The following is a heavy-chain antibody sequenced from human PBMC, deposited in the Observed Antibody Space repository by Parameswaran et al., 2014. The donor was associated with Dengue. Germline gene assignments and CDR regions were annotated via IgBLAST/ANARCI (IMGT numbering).Heavy chain of an antibody. Sequence: WIRQPPGKGLVWVSRINSDGSSTSYADSVKGRFTISRDNAKNTLYLQMNSLRAEDTAVYYCAVDSSGYVTRIDYWGQGTLVTVSS. D-gene: IGHD3-22*01. V-gene: IGHV3-74*01. J-gene: IGHJ4*02. CDR3: AVDSSGYVTRIDY. CDR2: INSDGSST.